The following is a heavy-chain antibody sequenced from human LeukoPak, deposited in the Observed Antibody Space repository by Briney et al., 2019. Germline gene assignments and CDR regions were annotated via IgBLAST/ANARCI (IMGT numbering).Heavy chain of an antibody. J-gene: IGHJ4*02. CDR1: GFTFSSYG. V-gene: IGHV3-33*06. CDR2: IWYDGSNK. D-gene: IGHD4-11*01. Sequence: PGRSLRLSCAASGFTFSSYGMHWVRQAPGKGLEWVAVIWYDGSNKYYADSVKGRFTIFRDNSKNTLYLQMNSLRAEDTAVYYCAKDLYYSNQAIDYWGQGTLVTVSS. CDR3: AKDLYYSNQAIDY.